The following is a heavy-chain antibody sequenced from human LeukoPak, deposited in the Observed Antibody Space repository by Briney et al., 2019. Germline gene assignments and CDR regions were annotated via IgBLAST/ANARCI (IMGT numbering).Heavy chain of an antibody. CDR3: ARQVVPAAIGLGWFDP. V-gene: IGHV5-51*01. CDR1: GYSFTSYW. Sequence: GESLKISCKGSGYSFTSYWISWVRQMPGKGLEWMGIIYPGDSDTRYSPSFQGQVTISADKSISTAYLQWSSLKASDTAMYYCARQVVPAAIGLGWFDPWGQGTLVTVSS. D-gene: IGHD2-2*01. J-gene: IGHJ5*02. CDR2: IYPGDSDT.